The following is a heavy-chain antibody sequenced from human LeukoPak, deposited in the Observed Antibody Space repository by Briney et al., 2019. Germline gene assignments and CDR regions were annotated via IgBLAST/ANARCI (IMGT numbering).Heavy chain of an antibody. V-gene: IGHV4-34*01. Sequence: SETLSLTCAVYDESMNGYYWSWIRQPPGKGQERIGEMNDSGRTTYNPSLESRATISAERSKNQFSLKLTSVTAADTAVYYCASGSWSRRFAPWGQGTLVTVST. CDR3: ASGSWSRRFAP. CDR1: DESMNGYY. CDR2: MNDSGRT. J-gene: IGHJ5*02. D-gene: IGHD1-14*01.